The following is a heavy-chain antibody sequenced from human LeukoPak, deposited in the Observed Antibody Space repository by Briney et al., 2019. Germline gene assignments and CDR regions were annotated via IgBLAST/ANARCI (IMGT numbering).Heavy chain of an antibody. D-gene: IGHD3-22*01. CDR3: ARHLRDYDNTTYYGTYWFDP. V-gene: IGHV5-51*01. CDR1: CCSFTSYC. CDR2: NYYGDCDT. J-gene: IGHJ5*02. Sequence: GEYPQTPSYGFCCSFTSYCIGWVRQLPGEGLEGMGMNYYGDCDTRYSPSFQGQLTISADKSISTAYLQWSSLKASDTAMYYCARHLRDYDNTTYYGTYWFDPWGQGTLVTVSS.